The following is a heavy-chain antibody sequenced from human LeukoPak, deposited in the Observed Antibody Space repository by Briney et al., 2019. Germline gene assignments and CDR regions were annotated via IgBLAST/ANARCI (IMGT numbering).Heavy chain of an antibody. Sequence: SETLSLTCSASGGSISSSNYYWGWIRQPPGEGLEWIGSIYYTGSTYYNPSLKSRVTISVDTSKNQFSLKVTSVTAAVTAVYYCARAKQSVGATPYYGMDVWGQGTTVTVSS. CDR2: IYYTGST. J-gene: IGHJ6*02. V-gene: IGHV4-39*07. CDR3: ARAKQSVGATPYYGMDV. D-gene: IGHD1-26*01. CDR1: GGSISSSNYY.